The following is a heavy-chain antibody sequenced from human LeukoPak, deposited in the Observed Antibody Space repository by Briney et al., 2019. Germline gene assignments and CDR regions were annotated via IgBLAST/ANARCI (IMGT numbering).Heavy chain of an antibody. CDR1: GGSISSYY. J-gene: IGHJ6*03. V-gene: IGHV4-4*07. CDR3: AREGIAAAGISRRYYYYYTDV. CDR2: IYTSGST. Sequence: PSETLSLTCTVSGGSISSYYWSWIRQPAGKGLEWIGRIYTSGSTNYNPSLKSRVTMSVDTSKNQFSLKLSSVTAADTAVYYCAREGIAAAGISRRYYYYYTDVWGKGTTVTVSS. D-gene: IGHD6-13*01.